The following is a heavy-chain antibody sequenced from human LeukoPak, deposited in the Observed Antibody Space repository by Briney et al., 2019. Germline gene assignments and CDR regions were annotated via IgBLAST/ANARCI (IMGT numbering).Heavy chain of an antibody. CDR2: IYHSGST. CDR1: GYSISSGYY. J-gene: IGHJ4*02. Sequence: SETLSLTCTVSGYSISSGYYWGWIRQPPGKGLEWIGSIYHSGSTYYNPSLKSRVTISVDTSKNQFSLKLSSVTAADTAVYYCARVYDWSFDYWGQGTLVTVSS. D-gene: IGHD3-9*01. CDR3: ARVYDWSFDY. V-gene: IGHV4-38-2*02.